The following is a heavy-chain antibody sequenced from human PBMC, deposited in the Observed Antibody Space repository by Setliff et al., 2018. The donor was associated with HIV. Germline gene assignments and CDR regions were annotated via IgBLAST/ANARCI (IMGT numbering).Heavy chain of an antibody. CDR1: GGSISSSSNY. V-gene: IGHV4-39*01. CDR2: IYYSGST. J-gene: IGHJ5*02. D-gene: IGHD3-3*01. Sequence: LSLTCTVSGGSISSSSNYWGWIRQPPGKGLEWIGNIYYSGSTYYNPSLKSRVTISVDMSKNQFSLRLTSVTAADTAMYYCARHDFWSGYHNWFDPWGQGTLVTSPQ. CDR3: ARHDFWSGYHNWFDP.